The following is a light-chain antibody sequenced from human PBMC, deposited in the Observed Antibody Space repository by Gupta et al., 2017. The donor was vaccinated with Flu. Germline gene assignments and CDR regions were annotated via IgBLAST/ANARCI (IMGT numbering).Light chain of an antibody. CDR3: CSYTNGSTNVGV. J-gene: IGLJ2*01. V-gene: IGLV2-14*01. CDR2: DVR. Sequence: SALPQPASVSGSPVQSITISCTGPPSDAGGYNSVSWYQQRPGTAPKLMIYDVRTRPSGPAHRCSCSTSGDTAAPTTSGLQEEDEADYYYCSYTNGSTNVGVFGGGTKLTVL. CDR1: PSDAGGYNS.